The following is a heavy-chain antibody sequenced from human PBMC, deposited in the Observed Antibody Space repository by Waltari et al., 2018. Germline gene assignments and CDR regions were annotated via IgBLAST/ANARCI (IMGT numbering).Heavy chain of an antibody. CDR3: ARGRGRGIVGATLFDY. Sequence: VQLQQWGAGLLKPSETLSLTCAVYGGSFSGYYWSWIRQPPGKGLEWIGKINHSGSTNYNPSLKSRVTISVDTSKNQFSLKLSSVTAADTAVYYCARGRGRGIVGATLFDYWGQGTLVTVSS. V-gene: IGHV4-34*01. CDR2: INHSGST. D-gene: IGHD1-26*01. J-gene: IGHJ4*02. CDR1: GGSFSGYY.